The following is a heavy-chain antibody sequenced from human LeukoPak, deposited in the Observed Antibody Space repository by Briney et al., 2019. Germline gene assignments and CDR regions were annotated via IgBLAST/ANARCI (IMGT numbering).Heavy chain of an antibody. CDR3: ARDYCSTTTCLDY. CDR2: ISSSSSTI. Sequence: PGGSLRLSCAASGFTFSSYSMNWVRQAPGKGLEWVSYISSSSSTIYYADSVKGRFTISRDNAKNSLYLQMNSLRAEDTAVYYCARDYCSTTTCLDYWGRGTLVTVSP. D-gene: IGHD2-2*01. V-gene: IGHV3-48*01. CDR1: GFTFSSYS. J-gene: IGHJ4*02.